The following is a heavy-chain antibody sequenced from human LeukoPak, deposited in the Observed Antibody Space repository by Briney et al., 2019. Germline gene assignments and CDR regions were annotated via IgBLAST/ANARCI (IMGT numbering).Heavy chain of an antibody. J-gene: IGHJ3*02. CDR2: ISAYNGNT. D-gene: IGHD3-16*02. V-gene: IGHV1-18*01. CDR1: GYTFTSYG. Sequence: ASVKVSCKASGYTFTSYGISWVRQAPGQGLEWMGWISAYNGNTNYAQKLQGRVTMTTDTSTSTAYMELRSLRSDGTAVCYCARSMITFGGVIVSHDAFDIWGQGTMVTVSS. CDR3: ARSMITFGGVIVSHDAFDI.